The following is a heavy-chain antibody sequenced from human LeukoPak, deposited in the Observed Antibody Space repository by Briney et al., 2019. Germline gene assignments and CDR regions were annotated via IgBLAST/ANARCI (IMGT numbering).Heavy chain of an antibody. Sequence: SETLSLTCAVSGYSTSSGYYWGWIRQPPGKGLEWIGSIYHSGSTYYNPSLKSRVTISVDTSKNQFSLKLSSVTAADTAVYYCARVYTANGPGGYWGQGTLVTVSS. CDR3: ARVYTANGPGGY. V-gene: IGHV4-38-2*01. CDR2: IYHSGST. J-gene: IGHJ4*02. CDR1: GYSTSSGYY. D-gene: IGHD1-1*01.